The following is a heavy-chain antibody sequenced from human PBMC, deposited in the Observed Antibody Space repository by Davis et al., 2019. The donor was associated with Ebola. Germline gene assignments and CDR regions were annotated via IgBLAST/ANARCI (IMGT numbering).Heavy chain of an antibody. CDR2: IYHSGST. V-gene: IGHV4-38-2*02. Sequence: GSLRLSCTVSGYSISSGYYWGWIRQPPGKGLEWIGSIYHSGSTYYNPSLKSRVTISVDTSKNQFSLKLSSVTAADTAVYYCARGGSWTLFLNYWGQGTLVTVSS. J-gene: IGHJ4*02. D-gene: IGHD6-13*01. CDR3: ARGGSWTLFLNY. CDR1: GYSISSGYY.